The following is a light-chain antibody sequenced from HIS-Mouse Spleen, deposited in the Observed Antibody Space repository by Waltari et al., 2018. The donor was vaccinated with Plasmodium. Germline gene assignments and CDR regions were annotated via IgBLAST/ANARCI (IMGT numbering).Light chain of an antibody. V-gene: IGKV1-5*03. Sequence: DIHMTQSPSTLSASVGDRVTITCRASQRVSSRLAWYQQKPGKAPKLLIYKASSLESGVPSRFSGSGSGTEFTLTISSLQPDDFATYYCQQYNSYSWTFGQGTKVEIK. CDR1: QRVSSR. CDR2: KAS. CDR3: QQYNSYSWT. J-gene: IGKJ1*01.